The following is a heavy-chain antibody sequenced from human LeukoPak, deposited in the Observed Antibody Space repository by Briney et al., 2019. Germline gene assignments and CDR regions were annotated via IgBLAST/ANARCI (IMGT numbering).Heavy chain of an antibody. Sequence: GGSLRLSCAVSGFSFSTYGMSWVRQTPGKGLEWVANVKEDGSQKNYVDSVRGRFTISRDNAKNSLYLQMSSLRAEDTAVYYCARDGFSSAINSWGQGTLSPSPQ. CDR3: ARDGFSSAINS. D-gene: IGHD2-21*02. CDR2: VKEDGSQK. J-gene: IGHJ4*02. V-gene: IGHV3-7*01. CDR1: GFSFSTYG.